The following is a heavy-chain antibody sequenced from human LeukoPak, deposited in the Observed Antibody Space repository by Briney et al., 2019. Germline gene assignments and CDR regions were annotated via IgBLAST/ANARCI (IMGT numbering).Heavy chain of an antibody. CDR1: GYTLTELS. D-gene: IGHD5-18*01. CDR2: FDPEDGET. CDR3: ATDGPGGQLWLH. J-gene: IGHJ4*02. V-gene: IGHV1-24*01. Sequence: ASVKVSCKVSGYTLTELSMHWVRQAPGKGLEWMGGFDPEDGETIYAQKFQGRVTMTEDTSTDTAHMELSSLRSEDTAVYYCATDGPGGQLWLHWGQGTLVTVSS.